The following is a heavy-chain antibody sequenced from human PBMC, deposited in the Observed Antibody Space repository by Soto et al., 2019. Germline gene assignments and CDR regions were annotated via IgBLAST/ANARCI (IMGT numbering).Heavy chain of an antibody. J-gene: IGHJ4*02. CDR1: GYTFTDYY. Sequence: SVKVSCKASGYTFTDYYIHWVRQAPGQGLEWMGGITPTIGTVRNAQKFQGRVTITADESTSTVYMELSSLRSEDTAVYYCARDLGKTVTPPYFDYWGQGTLVTVSS. CDR2: ITPTIGTV. CDR3: ARDLGKTVTPPYFDY. V-gene: IGHV1-69*13. D-gene: IGHD4-17*01.